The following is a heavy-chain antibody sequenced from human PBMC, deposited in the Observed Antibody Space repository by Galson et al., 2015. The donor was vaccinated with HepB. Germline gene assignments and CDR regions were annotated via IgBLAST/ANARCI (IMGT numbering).Heavy chain of an antibody. V-gene: IGHV4-59*01. Sequence: QVQLQESGPGLVKPSETLSLTCTVSGGSISSYYWSWIRQPPGKGLAWIGYIYYSGSNYYNPSLKSRVTISVDTSKNQFSLKLSSVTAADTAVYYCAREDYSLFDYWGQGTLVTVSS. CDR1: GGSISSYY. J-gene: IGHJ4*02. CDR2: IYYSGSN. CDR3: AREDYSLFDY. D-gene: IGHD2/OR15-2a*01.